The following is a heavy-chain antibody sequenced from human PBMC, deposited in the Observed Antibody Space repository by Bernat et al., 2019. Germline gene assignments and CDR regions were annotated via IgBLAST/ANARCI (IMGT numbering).Heavy chain of an antibody. CDR2: IIPILGIA. CDR1: GGTSSSYA. Sequence: QVQLVQSGAEVKKPGSSVKVSCKASGGTSSSYAISWVRQAPGQGLEWMGRIIPILGIANYAQKFQGRVKITAEKSTSTAYMELSGLRCEETAVYYCARANPPSPYDYWGQGTLVTVSP. V-gene: IGHV1-69*04. J-gene: IGHJ4*02. CDR3: ARANPPSPYDY.